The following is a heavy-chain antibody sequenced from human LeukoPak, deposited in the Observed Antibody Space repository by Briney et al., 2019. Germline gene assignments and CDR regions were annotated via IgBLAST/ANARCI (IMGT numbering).Heavy chain of an antibody. Sequence: AASVTVSCTVSGYTLTELSMHWVRQAPGKGLEWMGGFDPEDGETIYAQKFQGRVTMTEDTSTDTAYMELSSLRSEDTAVYYCATDPIVWDYYDSSSHVYWGQGTLVTVSS. CDR2: FDPEDGET. J-gene: IGHJ4*02. D-gene: IGHD3-22*01. CDR1: GYTLTELS. V-gene: IGHV1-24*01. CDR3: ATDPIVWDYYDSSSHVY.